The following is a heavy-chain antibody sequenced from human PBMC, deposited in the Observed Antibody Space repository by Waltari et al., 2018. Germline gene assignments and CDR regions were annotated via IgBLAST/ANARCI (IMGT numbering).Heavy chain of an antibody. CDR3: AKDLADYDFWSGYYTPPGGDY. CDR2: ISYDGSNK. Sequence: QVQLVESGGGVVQPGRSLRLSCAASGFTFSSYGMHWVRQAPGKGLERVAVISYDGSNKYYADSVKGRFTISRDNSKNTLYLQMNSLRAEDTAVYYCAKDLADYDFWSGYYTPPGGDYWGQGTLVTVSS. J-gene: IGHJ4*02. V-gene: IGHV3-30*18. D-gene: IGHD3-3*01. CDR1: GFTFSSYG.